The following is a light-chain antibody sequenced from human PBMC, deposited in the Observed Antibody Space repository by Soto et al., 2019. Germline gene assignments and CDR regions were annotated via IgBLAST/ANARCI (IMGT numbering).Light chain of an antibody. V-gene: IGLV3-25*03. CDR1: ALANKY. CDR2: KDS. J-gene: IGLJ1*01. CDR3: QSADSSGAYYV. Sequence: SYELTQPPSVSVSPGQTARITCSGDALANKYTFWYQQKPGQAPVLVLYKDSERPSGIPERFSGSSSGTTVTLTITGVQAEDEADYYCQSADSSGAYYVFGTGTKLTVL.